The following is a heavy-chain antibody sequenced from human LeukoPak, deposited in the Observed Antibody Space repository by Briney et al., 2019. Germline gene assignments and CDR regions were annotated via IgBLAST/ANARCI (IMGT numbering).Heavy chain of an antibody. V-gene: IGHV4-61*05. CDR1: GGSISSGDYY. Sequence: SETLSLTCTVSGGSISSGDYYWGWIRQPPGKGLEWIGYIYYSGSTNYNPSLKSRVAMSVDTSKNQFSLKLSSVTAADTAVYYCARLSADSSSSRGFDYWGQGTLVTVSS. J-gene: IGHJ4*02. CDR3: ARLSADSSSSRGFDY. D-gene: IGHD2-2*01. CDR2: IYYSGST.